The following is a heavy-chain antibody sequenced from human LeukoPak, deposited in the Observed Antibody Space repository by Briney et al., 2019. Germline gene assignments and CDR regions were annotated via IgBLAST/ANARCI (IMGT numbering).Heavy chain of an antibody. D-gene: IGHD5-12*01. V-gene: IGHV1-46*01. J-gene: IGHJ4*02. CDR1: GYTFTSYY. CDR2: INPSGGST. Sequence: GALVKVSCKASGYTFTSYYMHWVRQAPGQGLEWMGIINPSGGSTSYAQKFQGRVTMTRDTSTSTVYMELSSLRSEDTAVYYCARDRYSGYVLYYWGQGTLVTVSS. CDR3: ARDRYSGYVLYY.